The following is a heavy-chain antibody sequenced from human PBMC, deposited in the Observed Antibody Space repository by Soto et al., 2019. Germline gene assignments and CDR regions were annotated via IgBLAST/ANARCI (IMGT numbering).Heavy chain of an antibody. CDR2: TYYRSRWQT. Sequence: QVQLQQSGPGLVKPSQTLSLTCAIPGDSVSSNDATWDWIRQSPSRGLEWLGRTYYRSRWQTDYARSVKXRXXXNXDTANNQVSLQLNSVTPDDTAVYYCARLIGNSGLDSWGQGTLVTVSS. V-gene: IGHV6-1*01. D-gene: IGHD3-16*01. CDR3: ARLIGNSGLDS. J-gene: IGHJ5*01. CDR1: GDSVSSNDAT.